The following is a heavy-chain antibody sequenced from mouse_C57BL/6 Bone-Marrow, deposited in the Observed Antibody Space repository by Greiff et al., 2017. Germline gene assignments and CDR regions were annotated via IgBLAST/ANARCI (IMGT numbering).Heavy chain of an antibody. D-gene: IGHD2-5*01. J-gene: IGHJ4*01. CDR1: GYTFTSYW. CDR2: IDPSDSYT. V-gene: IGHV1-69*01. CDR3: ARTAYYSNYGAMDY. Sequence: QFQLQQPGAELVMPGASVKLSCKASGYTFTSYWMHWVKQRPGQGLEWIGEIDPSDSYTNYNQKFKGKSTLTVDKSSSTAYMQLSSLTSEDSAVYYCARTAYYSNYGAMDYWGQGTSVTVSS.